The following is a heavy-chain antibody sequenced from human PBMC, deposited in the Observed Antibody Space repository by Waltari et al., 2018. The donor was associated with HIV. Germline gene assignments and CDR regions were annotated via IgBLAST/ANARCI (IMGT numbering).Heavy chain of an antibody. V-gene: IGHV1-8*02. Sequence: QVHLVQSGPEVKRPGASVKISCKGYGYIFMNFDVNWVRQAAGHGPEWLGWMNPNSGNTASPYIFEERVTMTRDVSTDTAYMEMSGLTPEDTAIYYCARNSSAKRNRYFYYGLDVWGQGTPVTV. CDR1: GYIFMNFD. D-gene: IGHD3-22*01. CDR2: MNPNSGNT. CDR3: ARNSSAKRNRYFYYGLDV. J-gene: IGHJ6*02.